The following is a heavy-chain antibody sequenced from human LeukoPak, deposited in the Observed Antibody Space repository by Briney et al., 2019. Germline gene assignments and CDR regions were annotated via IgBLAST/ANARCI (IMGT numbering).Heavy chain of an antibody. CDR1: GYTFTSYA. D-gene: IGHD2-2*01. CDR2: INTNTGNP. Sequence: GASVKVSCKASGYTFTSYAMNWVRQAPGQGLEWMGWINTNTGNPTYAQGFTGRFVFSLNTSVSTAYLQISSLKAEDTAVYYCARTVSTNAPYHWFDPWGQGTLVTVSS. J-gene: IGHJ5*02. V-gene: IGHV7-4-1*02. CDR3: ARTVSTNAPYHWFDP.